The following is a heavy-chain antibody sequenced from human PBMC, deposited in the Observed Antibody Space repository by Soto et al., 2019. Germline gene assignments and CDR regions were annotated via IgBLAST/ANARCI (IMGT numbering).Heavy chain of an antibody. CDR1: GYTFTGYY. Sequence: ASVKVSCKASGYTFTGYYMHWVRQAPGQGLEWMGWINPNSGGTNYAQKFQGWVTMTRDTSISTAYMELSRLRSDDTAVYYCARVSPSGAARTVFDYWGQGTLVTGSA. CDR2: INPNSGGT. J-gene: IGHJ4*02. V-gene: IGHV1-2*04. D-gene: IGHD6-6*01. CDR3: ARVSPSGAARTVFDY.